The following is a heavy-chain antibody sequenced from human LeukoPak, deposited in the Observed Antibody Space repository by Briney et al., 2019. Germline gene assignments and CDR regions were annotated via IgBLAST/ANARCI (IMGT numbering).Heavy chain of an antibody. CDR2: IRRKGNDYAT. V-gene: IGHV3-73*01. D-gene: IGHD3-16*01. J-gene: IGHJ4*02. CDR1: GFSFSGSA. CDR3: ARLGGSPPYFDY. Sequence: PGGSLRLXCAASGFSFSGSAIHWVRQASGKGLEWVGHIRRKGNDYATAYTASVKGRFTISRDDSKNTAFLQMDSLKTEDTAVYFCARLGGSPPYFDYWGQGTLVTVSS.